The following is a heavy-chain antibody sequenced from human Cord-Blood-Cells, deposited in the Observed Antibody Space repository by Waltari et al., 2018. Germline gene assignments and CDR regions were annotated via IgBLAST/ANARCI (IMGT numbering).Heavy chain of an antibody. D-gene: IGHD5-12*01. CDR2: IVTIFGTE. CDR3: ARDRSIDIVATNWFDP. CDR1: GGTFSSYA. J-gene: IGHJ5*02. Sequence: QVQLVQSGAEVKKPGSSVKVSCKASGGTFSSYAISWVRKAPGQGLEWVRGIVTIFGTENYAQKFQGRVTITADESTSTAYMELSSLRSEDTAVYYCARDRSIDIVATNWFDPWGQGTLVTVSS. V-gene: IGHV1-69*01.